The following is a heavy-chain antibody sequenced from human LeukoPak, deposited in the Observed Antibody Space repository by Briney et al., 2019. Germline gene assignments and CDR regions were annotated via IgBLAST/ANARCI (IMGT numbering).Heavy chain of an antibody. CDR2: IYYSGST. J-gene: IGHJ2*01. Sequence: SETLSLTCTVSGGSISSSNYYWGWIRQPPGKGLEWIGNIYYSGSTYYNPSLKSRVTISVDASKNQFSLKLSSVTTADTAVYYCARSVVTLYWYFDLWGRGTLVTVSS. CDR3: ARSVVTLYWYFDL. D-gene: IGHD4-23*01. CDR1: GGSISSSNYY. V-gene: IGHV4-39*07.